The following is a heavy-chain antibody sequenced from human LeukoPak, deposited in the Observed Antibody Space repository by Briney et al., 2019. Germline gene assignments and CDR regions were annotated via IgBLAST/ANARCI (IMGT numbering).Heavy chain of an antibody. D-gene: IGHD3-3*01. V-gene: IGHV4-39*07. CDR1: GGSISSSSYY. J-gene: IGHJ4*02. Sequence: KASETLSLTCTVSGGSISSSSYYWGWLRQPPGKGLEWIGSIYYSGSTYHSPSLKSRVTMSVDTSKNQFSLKLSSVTAADTAVYYCARSWGYDFWTGNLLDYWGQGTLVTVSS. CDR2: IYYSGST. CDR3: ARSWGYDFWTGNLLDY.